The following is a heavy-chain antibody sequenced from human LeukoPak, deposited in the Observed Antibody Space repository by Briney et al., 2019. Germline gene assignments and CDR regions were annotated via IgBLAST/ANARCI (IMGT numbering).Heavy chain of an antibody. V-gene: IGHV3-23*01. J-gene: IGHJ3*02. CDR1: GFTFSSYA. CDR3: ASDLIVGATSKAFDI. Sequence: GGSLRLSCAASGFTFSSYAMSWVRQAPGKGLEWVSAISGSGGNTYYADSVKGRFTISRDNSKNTLYLQMNSLRAEDTAVYYCASDLIVGATSKAFDIWGQETMVTVSS. D-gene: IGHD1-26*01. CDR2: ISGSGGNT.